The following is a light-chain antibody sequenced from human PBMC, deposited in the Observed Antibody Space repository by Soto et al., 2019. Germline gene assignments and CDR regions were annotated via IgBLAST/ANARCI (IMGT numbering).Light chain of an antibody. CDR2: GAS. CDR1: QSVSSSY. CDR3: QQYGTSVPIT. Sequence: EIVLTQSPGTRSLSPGARATLSCRASQSVSSSYLAWYQQKPGQAPRLLIYGASSRATGIPDRFSGSGSGTDFTLTISRLEPEDFAVYYCQQYGTSVPITFGQGTRLEIK. J-gene: IGKJ5*01. V-gene: IGKV3-20*01.